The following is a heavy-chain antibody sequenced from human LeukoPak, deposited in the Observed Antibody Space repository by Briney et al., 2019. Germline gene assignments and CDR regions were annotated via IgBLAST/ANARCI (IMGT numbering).Heavy chain of an antibody. V-gene: IGHV4-38-2*02. CDR2: INHSGST. Sequence: PSETLSLTCTVSGYSISSGYYWSWIRQPPGKGLEWIGEINHSGSTNYNPSLKSRVTISVDTSKNQFSLKLSSVTAADTAVYYCARVFWSGYYGIDYWGQGTLVTVSS. J-gene: IGHJ4*02. CDR3: ARVFWSGYYGIDY. CDR1: GYSISSGYY. D-gene: IGHD3-3*01.